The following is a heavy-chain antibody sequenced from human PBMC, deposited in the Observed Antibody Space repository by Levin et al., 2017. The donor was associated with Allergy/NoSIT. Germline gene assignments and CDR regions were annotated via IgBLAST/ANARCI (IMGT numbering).Heavy chain of an antibody. V-gene: IGHV3-73*01. CDR3: TRHVETADPERDCANGVCYTDY. CDR2: IRSKANNYAT. J-gene: IGHJ4*02. Sequence: PGGSLRLSCAASGFTFSGSAMYWVRQASGKGLEWVGRIRSKANNYATEYAASVKGRFTISRDDSNNTAYLQMNSLKTEDTAVYFWTRHVETADPERDCANGVCYTDYWGQGTLVTVSS. CDR1: GFTFSGSA. D-gene: IGHD2-8*01.